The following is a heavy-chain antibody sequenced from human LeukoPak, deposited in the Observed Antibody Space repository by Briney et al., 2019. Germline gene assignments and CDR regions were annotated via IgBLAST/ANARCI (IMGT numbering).Heavy chain of an antibody. V-gene: IGHV4-39*07. CDR2: IYYSGST. Sequence: SETLSLTCTVSGGSISSSSYYWGWIRQPPGKGLEWTGSIYYSGSTYYNPSLKSRVTISVDTSKNQFSLKLSSVTAADTAVYYCARVPLGWELSVTIHAFDIWGQGTMVTVSS. J-gene: IGHJ3*02. CDR3: ARVPLGWELSVTIHAFDI. D-gene: IGHD1-26*01. CDR1: GGSISSSSYY.